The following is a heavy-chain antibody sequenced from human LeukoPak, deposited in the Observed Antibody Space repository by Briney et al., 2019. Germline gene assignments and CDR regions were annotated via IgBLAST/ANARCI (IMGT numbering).Heavy chain of an antibody. V-gene: IGHV4-39*07. J-gene: IGHJ4*02. D-gene: IGHD3-10*01. CDR2: IYYSGST. Sequence: PSETLSLTCTVSGGSISSSSYYWGWIRQPPGKGLEWIGSIYYSGSTYYNPSLKSRVTISVDTSKNQFSLKLSSVTAADAAVYYCASLSGSGSYHFDYWGQGTLVTVSS. CDR3: ASLSGSGSYHFDY. CDR1: GGSISSSSYY.